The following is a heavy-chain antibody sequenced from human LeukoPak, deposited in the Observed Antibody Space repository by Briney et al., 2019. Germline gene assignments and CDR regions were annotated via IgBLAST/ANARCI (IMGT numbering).Heavy chain of an antibody. J-gene: IGHJ3*02. D-gene: IGHD6-13*01. CDR2: ISGSGGST. Sequence: GGSLRLSCAASGSTFSSYAMSWVRQAPGKGLEWVSAISGSGGSTYYADSVKGRFTISRDNSKNTLYLQMNSLRAEDTAVYYCAKDRLSTAAAIDAFDIWGQGTMVTVSS. CDR3: AKDRLSTAAAIDAFDI. CDR1: GSTFSSYA. V-gene: IGHV3-23*01.